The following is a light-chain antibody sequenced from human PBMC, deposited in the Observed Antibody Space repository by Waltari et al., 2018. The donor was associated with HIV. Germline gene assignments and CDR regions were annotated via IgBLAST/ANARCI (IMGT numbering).Light chain of an antibody. CDR1: QDISNS. Sequence: DIQMTQSPSSLSASVGDKVPITCGASQDISNSLAWYQQQPGRAPVHLVYLAYNLQNGVPSRFSARGSGTNFTLTLSSLQPEDLATYYCQQYYHLPRTFGQGTKLQI. CDR2: LAY. V-gene: IGKV1-NL1*01. J-gene: IGKJ2*01. CDR3: QQYYHLPRT.